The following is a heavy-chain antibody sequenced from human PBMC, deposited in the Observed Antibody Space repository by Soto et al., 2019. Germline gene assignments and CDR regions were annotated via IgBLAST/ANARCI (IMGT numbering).Heavy chain of an antibody. CDR3: ASIRDGYNIHYYYGMDV. J-gene: IGHJ6*02. V-gene: IGHV1-69*12. CDR1: GGTFNSYA. D-gene: IGHD5-12*01. Sequence: QVQLVQSGAEVKKPGSSVKVSCKASGGTFNSYAISWVRQAPGQGLECMGGIIPIFGTANYAQKFQGRVTITADESTSTADMELSSLRSEETAVDYCASIRDGYNIHYYYGMDVWGQGTTVTVSS. CDR2: IIPIFGTA.